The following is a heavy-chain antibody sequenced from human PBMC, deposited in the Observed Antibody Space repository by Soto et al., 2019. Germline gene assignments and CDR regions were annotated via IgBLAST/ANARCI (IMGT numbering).Heavy chain of an antibody. Sequence: GESLKISCKGSGFSFSTYWIGWVRQMPGKGLEWMGIIYVGDSDTRYSPSFQGQVTISADKSISTAYLQWSGLKASDTAMYYCVRSLGDCSGTRCSHWFDPWGQGTLVTVSS. V-gene: IGHV5-51*01. D-gene: IGHD2-2*01. CDR2: IYVGDSDT. CDR1: GFSFSTYW. J-gene: IGHJ5*02. CDR3: VRSLGDCSGTRCSHWFDP.